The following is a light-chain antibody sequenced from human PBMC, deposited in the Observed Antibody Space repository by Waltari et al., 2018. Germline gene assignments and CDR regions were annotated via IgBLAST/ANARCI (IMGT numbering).Light chain of an antibody. J-gene: IGKJ2*01. CDR3: QQRSSWTPHT. V-gene: IGKV3-11*01. Sequence: EIVLTQSPATLSLSPGETATLSCRASQSVGTYLAWYQQQPGQAPRLLIYDASTRATGIPDRFRGSGSGTDFTPTIDRLEPEDFALYYCQQRSSWTPHTFGQGARLEIK. CDR2: DAS. CDR1: QSVGTY.